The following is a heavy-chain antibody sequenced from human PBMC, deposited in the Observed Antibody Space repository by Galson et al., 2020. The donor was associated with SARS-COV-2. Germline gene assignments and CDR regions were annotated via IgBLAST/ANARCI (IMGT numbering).Heavy chain of an antibody. V-gene: IGHV1-24*01. CDR1: GYTLTELS. Sequence: ASVKVSCKVSGYTLTELSMHWVRQAPGTGLEWMGGFDPEDGETIYAQKFQGRVTMTEDTSTDTAYMELSSLRSEDTAVYYCATSIAVAGTPDHYYYYYGMDVWGQGTTVTVSS. J-gene: IGHJ6*02. D-gene: IGHD6-19*01. CDR2: FDPEDGET. CDR3: ATSIAVAGTPDHYYYYYGMDV.